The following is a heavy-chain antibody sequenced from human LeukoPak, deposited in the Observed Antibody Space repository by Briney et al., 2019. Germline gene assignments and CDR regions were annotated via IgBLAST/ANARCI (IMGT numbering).Heavy chain of an antibody. J-gene: IGHJ4*02. CDR3: AKASFYGDLSAGY. Sequence: GGSLRLSCAASGLTFRSYGIHWVRQAPGKGLEWVTFISYDGSNKYYADSVKGRFTISRDNSKNTLYLQMNSLRAEDTAVYYCAKASFYGDLSAGYWGQGTLVTVSS. D-gene: IGHD4-17*01. CDR2: ISYDGSNK. V-gene: IGHV3-30*18. CDR1: GLTFRSYG.